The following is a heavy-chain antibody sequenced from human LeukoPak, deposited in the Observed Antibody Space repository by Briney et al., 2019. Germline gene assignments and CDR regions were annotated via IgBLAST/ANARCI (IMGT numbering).Heavy chain of an antibody. CDR1: GYSISSGYD. CDR3: ARVTGYIVEDYFDY. Sequence: SETLSFTCTVSGYSISSGYDWVWIRQPPGKGLEWIGSFYFIGSTYYKPSLKSRVTISVDTTKNQHSLRQSSVSAADTAVYYCARVTGYIVEDYFDYWGQGTLVTVSS. D-gene: IGHD3-22*01. J-gene: IGHJ4*02. CDR2: FYFIGST. V-gene: IGHV4-38-2*02.